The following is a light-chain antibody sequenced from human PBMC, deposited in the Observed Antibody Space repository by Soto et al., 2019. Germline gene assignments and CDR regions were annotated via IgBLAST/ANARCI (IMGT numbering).Light chain of an antibody. CDR2: GNI. J-gene: IGLJ2*01. Sequence: QSVLTQPPSVSGAPGQRVTISCTGSSSNIGAGYEVHWYQQLPGTAPKLLIYGNIYRPSGVPDRFSGSKSGTSVSLAITGLQAEDXAXXHCQSYDSSLSGVVFGGGTQLTVL. CDR1: SSNIGAGYE. CDR3: QSYDSSLSGVV. V-gene: IGLV1-40*01.